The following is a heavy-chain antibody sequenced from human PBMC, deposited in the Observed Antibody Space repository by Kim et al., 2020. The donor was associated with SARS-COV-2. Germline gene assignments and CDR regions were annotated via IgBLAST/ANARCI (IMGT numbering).Heavy chain of an antibody. J-gene: IGHJ3*02. CDR1: GYTFTSYA. Sequence: ASVKVSCKASGYTFTSYAMHWVRQAPGQRLEWMGWINAGNGNTKYSQKFQGRVTITRDTSASTAYMELSSLRSEDTAVYYCARDYRGTVTTDQGAFDIWGQVTMVTVSS. D-gene: IGHD4-17*01. CDR2: INAGNGNT. V-gene: IGHV1-3*01. CDR3: ARDYRGTVTTDQGAFDI.